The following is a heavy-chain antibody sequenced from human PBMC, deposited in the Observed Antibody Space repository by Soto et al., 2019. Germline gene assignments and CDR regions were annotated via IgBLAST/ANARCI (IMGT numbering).Heavy chain of an antibody. D-gene: IGHD1-7*01. CDR1: GGSISSGGYS. CDR3: VRITGTTEGWFDP. Sequence: SETLSLTCAVSGGSISSGGYSWSWIRQPPGKGLEWIGYIYHSGSTYYNPSLKSRVTISVDRSKNQFSLKLSSVTAADTAVYYCVRITGTTEGWFDPWGQGTLVTVSS. J-gene: IGHJ5*02. V-gene: IGHV4-30-2*01. CDR2: IYHSGST.